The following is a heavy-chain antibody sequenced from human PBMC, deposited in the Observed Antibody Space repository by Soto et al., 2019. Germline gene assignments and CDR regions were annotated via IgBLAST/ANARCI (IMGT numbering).Heavy chain of an antibody. CDR2: IQDSGDT. Sequence: PSETLSLTCIVSGGSVGSGAYYWSWIRQPPGSALEWIGYIQDSGDTNNNSSLTSRVTISVDMSRNWFSLKLTSVTAADTAFYYCARHDYAARTFDLWGQGTKVTFSS. CDR3: ARHDYAARTFDL. J-gene: IGHJ3*01. V-gene: IGHV4-61*08. D-gene: IGHD5-12*01. CDR1: GGSVGSGAYY.